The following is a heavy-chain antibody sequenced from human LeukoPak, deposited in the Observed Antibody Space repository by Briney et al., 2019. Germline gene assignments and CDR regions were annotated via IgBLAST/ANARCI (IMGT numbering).Heavy chain of an antibody. CDR2: MNPNSGNT. CDR3: ARGAGGYDILTGSNYGMDV. J-gene: IGHJ6*02. Sequence: ASVKVSCKASGYTFTSYDINWVRQATGQGLEWMGWMNPNSGNTGYAQKFQGRVTMTRNTSISTAYMELSSLRSEDTAVYYCARGAGGYDILTGSNYGMDVWGQGTTVTVSS. CDR1: GYTFTSYD. D-gene: IGHD3-9*01. V-gene: IGHV1-8*01.